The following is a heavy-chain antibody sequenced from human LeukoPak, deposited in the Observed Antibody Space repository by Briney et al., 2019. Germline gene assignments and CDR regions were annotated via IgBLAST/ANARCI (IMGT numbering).Heavy chain of an antibody. V-gene: IGHV4-38-2*02. CDR3: ARNVGSGLDY. CDR1: GYSISSGYY. Sequence: SETLSLTCTVSGYSISSGYYWGWIRQPPGEGLEWTGSIYHSGSTYYNPSLKSRVTTSVDTSKNQFSLKLGSVTAEDTAVYWCARNVGSGLDYWGQGTLVTVSS. J-gene: IGHJ4*02. D-gene: IGHD2-15*01. CDR2: IYHSGST.